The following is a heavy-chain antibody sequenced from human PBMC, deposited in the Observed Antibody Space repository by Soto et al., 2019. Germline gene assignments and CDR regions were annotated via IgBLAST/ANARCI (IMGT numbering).Heavy chain of an antibody. V-gene: IGHV1-2*04. D-gene: IGHD4-4*01. Sequence: QVQLVQSGAEVKKPGASVKVSCKASGYTFTGYYMHCVRQAPGQRLEWMGWINPNSGGTNDAQKFQGWVTMTRDTSISTAYMELSRLRSDDTAVYYCARAPLNTETMDVWGKGTTVTVSS. CDR2: INPNSGGT. CDR3: ARAPLNTETMDV. CDR1: GYTFTGYY. J-gene: IGHJ6*03.